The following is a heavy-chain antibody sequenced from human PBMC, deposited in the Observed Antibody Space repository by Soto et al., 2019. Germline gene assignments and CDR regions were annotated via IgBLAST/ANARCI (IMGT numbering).Heavy chain of an antibody. J-gene: IGHJ6*02. CDR1: GGSISSGGYY. V-gene: IGHV4-31*03. Sequence: TLSLTCTVSGGSISSGGYYWSWIRQHPGKGLEWIGYIYYSGSTYYNPSLKSRVTISVDTSKNQFSLKLSSVTAADTAVYYCARVLKTGTSGSYYYYGMDVWGQGTTVTVSS. CDR2: IYYSGST. D-gene: IGHD1-7*01. CDR3: ARVLKTGTSGSYYYYGMDV.